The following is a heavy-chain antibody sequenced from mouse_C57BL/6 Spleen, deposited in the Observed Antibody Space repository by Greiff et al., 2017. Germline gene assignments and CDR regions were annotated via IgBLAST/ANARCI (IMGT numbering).Heavy chain of an antibody. CDR2: ISYSGST. CDR1: GYSITSGYD. Sequence: EVQLQESGPGMVKPSQSLSLTCTVTGYSITSGYDWHWIRHFPGNKLEWMGYISYSGSTNYNPSLKSRISITHDTSKNHFFLKLNSVTTEDTATYYCARAGNYGHYYAMDYWGQGTSVTVSS. D-gene: IGHD2-1*01. J-gene: IGHJ4*01. CDR3: ARAGNYGHYYAMDY. V-gene: IGHV3-1*01.